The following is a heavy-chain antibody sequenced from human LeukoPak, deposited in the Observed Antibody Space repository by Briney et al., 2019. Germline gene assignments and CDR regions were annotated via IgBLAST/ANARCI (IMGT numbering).Heavy chain of an antibody. Sequence: GRSLTLSCTASGFIFSNSGMHWVRQAPGKGLEGVAVIWSDGSYRYYADSVKGRFTISRENSKNTLYLQMNSLSVEDTAIYYCVLGVGGLGSFLLGSWGQGTLVTVSS. CDR1: GFIFSNSG. V-gene: IGHV3-33*01. D-gene: IGHD3-10*01. J-gene: IGHJ4*02. CDR2: IWSDGSYR. CDR3: VLGVGGLGSFLLGS.